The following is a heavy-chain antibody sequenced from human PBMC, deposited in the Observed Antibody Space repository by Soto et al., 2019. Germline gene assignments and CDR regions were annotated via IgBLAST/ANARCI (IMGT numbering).Heavy chain of an antibody. D-gene: IGHD2-15*01. J-gene: IGHJ3*02. V-gene: IGHV4-4*07. CDR2: IYTSGST. CDR3: ASSCGGSCYPSDAFDI. CDR1: GGSISSYY. Sequence: PSETLSLTCTVSGGSISSYYWSWIRQPAGKGLEWIGRIYTSGSTNYNPSLKSRVTMSVDTSKNQFSLKLSSVTAADTAVYYCASSCGGSCYPSDAFDIWGQGTMVTVS.